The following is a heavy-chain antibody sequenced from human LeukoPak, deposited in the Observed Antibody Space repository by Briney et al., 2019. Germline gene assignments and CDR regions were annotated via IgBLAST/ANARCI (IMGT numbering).Heavy chain of an antibody. CDR3: ASQFWWAAVAGTTLDY. CDR1: GFTFSSYW. D-gene: IGHD6-19*01. J-gene: IGHJ4*02. Sequence: PGGSLSLSCIASGFTFSSYWMSWVRQAPGGGLEWVANIKEDGSEKYYVDSVKGRFTISRDNAKISLYLQMNSLRAEDTAVYYCASQFWWAAVAGTTLDYWGQGTLVTVSS. V-gene: IGHV3-7*05. CDR2: IKEDGSEK.